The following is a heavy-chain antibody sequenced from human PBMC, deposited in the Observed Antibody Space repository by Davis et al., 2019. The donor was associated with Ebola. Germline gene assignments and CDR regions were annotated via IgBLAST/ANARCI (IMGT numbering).Heavy chain of an antibody. V-gene: IGHV3-9*01. J-gene: IGHJ4*02. Sequence: SLKISCAASGFTFDDYAMHWVRQAPGKGLEWVSGISWNSGSIGYADSVKGRFTISRDNAKNSLYLQMNSLRVEDTAVYYCALGLRVAAITDWGQGALVAVSS. CDR1: GFTFDDYA. CDR2: ISWNSGSI. D-gene: IGHD5-12*01. CDR3: ALGLRVAAITD.